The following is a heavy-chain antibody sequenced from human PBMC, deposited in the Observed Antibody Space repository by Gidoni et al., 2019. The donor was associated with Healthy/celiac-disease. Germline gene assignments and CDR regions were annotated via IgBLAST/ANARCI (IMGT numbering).Heavy chain of an antibody. CDR3: ARGRIYCSSTSCPFDY. D-gene: IGHD2-2*01. CDR2: INHSGST. CDR1: GGSFSGYY. Sequence: QVQLQQWGAGLLKPSETLSLTCAVYGGSFSGYYWSWIRQPPGKGREWIGEINHSGSTNYNPSLKSRVTISVDTSKNQFSLKLSSVTAADTAVYYCARGRIYCSSTSCPFDYWGQGTLVTVSS. V-gene: IGHV4-34*01. J-gene: IGHJ4*02.